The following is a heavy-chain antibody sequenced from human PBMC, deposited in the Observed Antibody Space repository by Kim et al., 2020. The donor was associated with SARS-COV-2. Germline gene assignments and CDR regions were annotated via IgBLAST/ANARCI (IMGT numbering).Heavy chain of an antibody. D-gene: IGHD2-15*01. CDR2: IYYSGST. J-gene: IGHJ5*02. Sequence: SETLSLTCTVSGGYISSSSYYWGWIRQPPGKGLEWIGSIYYSGSTYYNPSLKSRVTISVDTSKNQFSLKLSSVTAADTAVYYCARGQLLLNPNWCDPWGQGTLFTVSS. CDR1: GGYISSSSYY. CDR3: ARGQLLLNPNWCDP. V-gene: IGHV4-39*01.